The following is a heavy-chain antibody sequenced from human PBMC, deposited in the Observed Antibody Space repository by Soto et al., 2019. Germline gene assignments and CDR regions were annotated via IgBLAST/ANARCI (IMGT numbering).Heavy chain of an antibody. J-gene: IGHJ5*02. CDR2: INPHGGST. CDR3: ARSSGGNFGIIIEGTNWFAP. CDR1: RDTFTSYY. V-gene: IGHV1-46*01. Sequence: ASVKVSCRAPRDTFTSYYINWVRQAPGQGLEWMGVINPHGGSTAYAQKFKGRVTLTRGTSASTVYMEVSSLTSEDTAMYYCARSSGGNFGIIIEGTNWFAPWGQGTLVTVSS. D-gene: IGHD1-26*01.